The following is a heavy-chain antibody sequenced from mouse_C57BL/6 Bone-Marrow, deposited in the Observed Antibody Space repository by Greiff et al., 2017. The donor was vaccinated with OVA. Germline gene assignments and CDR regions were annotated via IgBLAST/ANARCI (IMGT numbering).Heavy chain of an antibody. Sequence: EVQLVESGGGLVQPKGSLKLSCAASGFSFNTYAMNWVRQAPGKGLEWVARIRSKSNNYATYYADSVKDRFTISRDDSESMLYLQMNNLKTEDTAMYYCVRHGDDGYWGFAYWGQGTLVTVSA. CDR3: VRHGDDGYWGFAY. CDR1: GFSFNTYA. J-gene: IGHJ3*01. CDR2: IRSKSNNYAT. V-gene: IGHV10-1*01. D-gene: IGHD2-3*01.